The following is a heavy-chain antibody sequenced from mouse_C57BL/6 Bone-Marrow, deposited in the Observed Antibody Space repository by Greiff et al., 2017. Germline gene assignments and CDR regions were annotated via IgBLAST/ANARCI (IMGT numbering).Heavy chain of an antibody. CDR2: INPYNGGT. V-gene: IGHV1-19*01. CDR1: GYTFTDYY. J-gene: IGHJ3*01. Sequence: EVMLVESGPVLVKPGASVKMSCKASGYTFTDYYMNWVKQSHGKSLEWIGVINPYNGGTSYNQKFKGKATLTVDKSSSTAYMELNSLTSEDSAVYYCASLLTWFAYWGQGTLVTVSA. CDR3: ASLLTWFAY. D-gene: IGHD1-1*01.